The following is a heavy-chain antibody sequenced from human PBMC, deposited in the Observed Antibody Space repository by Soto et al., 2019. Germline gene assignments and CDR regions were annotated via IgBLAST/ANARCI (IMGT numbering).Heavy chain of an antibody. D-gene: IGHD3-22*01. CDR3: ARCGDYYDSSGYNGFDP. J-gene: IGHJ5*02. V-gene: IGHV1-18*01. CDR1: GYTFTSYG. Sequence: ASVKVSCKASGYTFTSYGISWVRQAPGQGLEWMGWISAYNGNTNYAQKLQGRVTMTTDTSTSTAYMELRSLRSDDTAVYYCARCGDYYDSSGYNGFDPWGQGTLVTVSS. CDR2: ISAYNGNT.